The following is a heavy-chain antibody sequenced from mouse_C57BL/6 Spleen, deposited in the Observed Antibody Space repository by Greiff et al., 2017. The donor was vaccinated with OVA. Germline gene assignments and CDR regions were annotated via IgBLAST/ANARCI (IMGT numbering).Heavy chain of an antibody. CDR3: ARYTGWLLGNDFDY. Sequence: EVQRVESGGGLVQPGGSLSLSCAASGFTFTDYYMSWVRQPPGKALEWLGFIRNKANGYTTEYSESVKGRFTISRDNSQSILYLQMHALRAEDSATYYCARYTGWLLGNDFDYWGQGTTLTVSS. J-gene: IGHJ2*01. CDR2: IRNKANGYTT. CDR1: GFTFTDYY. V-gene: IGHV7-3*01. D-gene: IGHD2-3*01.